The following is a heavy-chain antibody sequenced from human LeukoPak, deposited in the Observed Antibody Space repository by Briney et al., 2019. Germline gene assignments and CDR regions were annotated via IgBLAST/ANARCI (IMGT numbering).Heavy chain of an antibody. D-gene: IGHD6-19*01. V-gene: IGHV1-2*02. Sequence: ASVKVSCKASGYTLTGHYMHWLRQAPEQGLEWMGWINPNNGGTNYAQKFQGRVTVTRDTSISTAYMELSRLRSDDTAVYYCAREIRKGQWPVFALNYWGQGTLVTVSS. CDR3: AREIRKGQWPVFALNY. CDR1: GYTLTGHY. J-gene: IGHJ4*02. CDR2: INPNNGGT.